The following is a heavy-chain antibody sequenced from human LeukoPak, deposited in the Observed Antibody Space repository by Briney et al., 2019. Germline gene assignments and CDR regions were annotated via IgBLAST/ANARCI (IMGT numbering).Heavy chain of an antibody. CDR1: GFTFSKYA. CDR2: ISSSSSYI. V-gene: IGHV3-21*01. D-gene: IGHD3-10*01. CDR3: ARDGFKVPSPPDY. J-gene: IGHJ4*02. Sequence: GGSLRLSCAASGFTFSKYAMSWVRQAPGKGLEWVSSISSSSSYIYYADSVKGRFTISRDNAKNSLYLQMNSLRAEDTAVYYCARDGFKVPSPPDYWGQGTLVTVSS.